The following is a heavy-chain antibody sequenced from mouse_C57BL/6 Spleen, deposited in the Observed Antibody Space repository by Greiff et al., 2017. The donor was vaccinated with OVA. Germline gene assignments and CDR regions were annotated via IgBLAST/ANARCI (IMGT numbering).Heavy chain of an antibody. Sequence: VQLKQSGAELVRPGASVTLSCKASGYTFTDYEMHWVKQTPVHGLEWIGAIDPETGGTAYNQKFKGKAILTADKSSSTAYMELRSLTSEDSAVYYCTSSSTGTDWYFDVWGTGTTVTVSS. J-gene: IGHJ1*03. CDR2: IDPETGGT. V-gene: IGHV1-15*01. D-gene: IGHD4-1*02. CDR3: TSSSTGTDWYFDV. CDR1: GYTFTDYE.